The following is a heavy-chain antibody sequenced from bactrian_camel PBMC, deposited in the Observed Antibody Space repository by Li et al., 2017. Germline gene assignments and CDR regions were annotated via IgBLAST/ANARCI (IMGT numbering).Heavy chain of an antibody. D-gene: IGHD3*01. V-gene: IGHV3S31*01. CDR2: INSGGGST. CDR1: GFTFSSYA. J-gene: IGHJ4*01. Sequence: DVQLVESGGDLVQPGGSLRLSCAASGFTFSSYAMFWVCQAPGKGLEWVSAINSGGGSTYYADSVKGRFTISRDNAKNTLYLQMADLKPEDTAMYFCAAGSRGGAYCPSLGYGHWGQGTQVTVS. CDR3: AAGSRGGAYCPSLGYGH.